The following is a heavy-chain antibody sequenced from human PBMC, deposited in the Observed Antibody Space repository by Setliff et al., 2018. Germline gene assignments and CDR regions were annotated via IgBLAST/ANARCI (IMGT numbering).Heavy chain of an antibody. Sequence: PGESLKISCAASGFTFGSTAMHWVRQAPGKGLEWVALITVDGSNKYYTDSVKGRFTISRDISKNTLYLQMNSLRPEDTAVYYCAKDRGTGWYMVFNWGQGTLVT. CDR3: AKDRGTGWYMVFN. CDR1: GFTFGSTA. J-gene: IGHJ4*02. CDR2: ITVDGSNK. V-gene: IGHV3-30-3*01. D-gene: IGHD6-19*01.